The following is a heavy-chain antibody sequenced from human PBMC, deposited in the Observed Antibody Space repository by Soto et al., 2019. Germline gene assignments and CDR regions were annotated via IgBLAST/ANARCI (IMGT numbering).Heavy chain of an antibody. CDR3: ARGHGYNGAHFDY. Sequence: VQLVQSGTELKKPGSSVNVSCKASGGTFDSYAITWVRQAPGQGLEWMGGIIPIFKTPKYAQKFQGRVTITADESSSTASMELSSLTSEDTALYYCARGHGYNGAHFDYWGQGTVVTVSS. J-gene: IGHJ4*02. CDR2: IIPIFKTP. D-gene: IGHD6-25*01. V-gene: IGHV1-69*01. CDR1: GGTFDSYA.